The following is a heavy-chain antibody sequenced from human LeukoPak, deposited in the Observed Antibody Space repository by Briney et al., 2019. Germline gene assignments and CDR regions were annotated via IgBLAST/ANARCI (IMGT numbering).Heavy chain of an antibody. J-gene: IGHJ4*02. CDR3: VVMFDY. CDR1: GFTFSNYE. CDR2: ISSSGSTS. Sequence: PGGSLRLSCAASGFTFSNYEMNWVRQAPGKGLEWVSYISSSGSTSYYADSVKGRFTISRDNAKNSLYLEMNSLRAEDTAAYYCVVMFDYWGQGTLVTVSS. V-gene: IGHV3-48*03.